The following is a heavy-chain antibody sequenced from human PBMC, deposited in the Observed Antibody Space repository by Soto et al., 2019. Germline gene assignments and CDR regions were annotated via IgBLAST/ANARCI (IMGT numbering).Heavy chain of an antibody. D-gene: IGHD3-22*01. J-gene: IGHJ4*02. CDR3: ARDQRDYYDSSGYR. CDR1: GFTFSSYW. CDR2: IKQDGSEK. V-gene: IGHV3-7*01. Sequence: GGSLRLSCAASGFTFSSYWMSWVRQAPGKGLEWVANIKQDGSEKYYVDSVKGRFTISRDNAKNSLYLQMNSLRAEDTAVYCCARDQRDYYDSSGYRWGQGTLVTVSS.